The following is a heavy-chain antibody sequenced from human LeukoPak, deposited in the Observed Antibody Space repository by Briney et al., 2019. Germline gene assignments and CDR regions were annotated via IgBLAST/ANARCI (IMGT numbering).Heavy chain of an antibody. CDR3: ARVLWWSSSYFDY. CDR2: INHSGST. D-gene: IGHD2-8*02. J-gene: IGHJ4*02. V-gene: IGHV4-34*01. CDR1: GGSFSGYY. Sequence: SETLSLTCAVYGGSFSGYYWSWIRQPPRKGLEWIGKINHSGSTNYNPSLKSRVTISVDTSKNQFSLKLSSVTAADTAVYYCARVLWWSSSYFDYWGQGTLVTVSS.